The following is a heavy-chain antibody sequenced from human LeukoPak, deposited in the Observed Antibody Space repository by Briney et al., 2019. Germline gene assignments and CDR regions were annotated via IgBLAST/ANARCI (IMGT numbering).Heavy chain of an antibody. Sequence: GGSLGLSCAASGFTFSSYAVHWVRQAPGKGLEYVSAISGNGGSTYYANSVKGRFTISRDNSKNTLYLQMGSLRAEDMAVYYCVRGRWGYNFDYWGQGTLVTVSS. D-gene: IGHD5-18*01. CDR3: VRGRWGYNFDY. V-gene: IGHV3-64*01. CDR2: ISGNGGST. J-gene: IGHJ4*02. CDR1: GFTFSSYA.